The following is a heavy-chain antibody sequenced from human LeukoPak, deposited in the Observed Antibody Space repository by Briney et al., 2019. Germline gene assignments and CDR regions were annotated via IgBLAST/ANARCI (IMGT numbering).Heavy chain of an antibody. CDR3: ARGYYDSSDFEYFQH. D-gene: IGHD3-22*01. Sequence: VASVTVSCKASGYSFTGYYIHWVRQAPGQGLEWMAWINPNSGDTNFAQKFQGRVTMTRDTSISTVYMELSRLRSDDTAVFFCARGYYDSSDFEYFQHWGQGTLVTVSS. J-gene: IGHJ1*01. CDR1: GYSFTGYY. CDR2: INPNSGDT. V-gene: IGHV1-2*02.